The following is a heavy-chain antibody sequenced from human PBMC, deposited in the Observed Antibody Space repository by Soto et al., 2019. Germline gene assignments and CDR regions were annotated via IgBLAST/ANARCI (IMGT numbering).Heavy chain of an antibody. J-gene: IGHJ4*02. CDR2: IYYSGST. D-gene: IGHD3-3*01. CDR1: GGSVSSGDYY. V-gene: IGHV4-30-4*01. CDR3: ARQKLWSGYRYFDY. Sequence: SETLSLTCTVSGGSVSSGDYYWSWIRQPPGKGLEWIGYIYYSGSTYYNPSLKSRVTISVDTSKNQFSLKLSSVTAADTAVYYCARQKLWSGYRYFDYWGQGTLVTVSS.